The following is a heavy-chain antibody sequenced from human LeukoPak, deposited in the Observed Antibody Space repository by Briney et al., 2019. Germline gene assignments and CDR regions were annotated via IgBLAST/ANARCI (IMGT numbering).Heavy chain of an antibody. CDR2: TNPNSGGT. J-gene: IGHJ4*02. V-gene: IGHV1-2*04. CDR1: GYTFTGYY. D-gene: IGHD6-13*01. CDR3: ATSIAAAGHAFDY. Sequence: GASVKVSCKASGYTFTGYYMHWVRQAPGQGLEWMGWTNPNSGGTNYAQKFQGWVTMTRDTSISTAYMELSRLRSDDTAVYYCATSIAAAGHAFDYWGQGTLVTVSS.